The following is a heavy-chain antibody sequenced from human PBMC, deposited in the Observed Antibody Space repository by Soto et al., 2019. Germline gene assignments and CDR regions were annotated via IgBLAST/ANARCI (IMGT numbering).Heavy chain of an antibody. CDR3: ARGGNSGYVW. CDR1: GGTFIGYY. Sequence: SETLSLTCAFYGGTFIGYYWSWIRQPPGKGLEWIGEINHSGSTNYNPSLKSRVTISVDTSKNQFSLKLSSVTAADTAVYYCARGGNSGYVWWGQGTLVTVSS. D-gene: IGHD5-12*01. CDR2: INHSGST. J-gene: IGHJ4*02. V-gene: IGHV4-34*01.